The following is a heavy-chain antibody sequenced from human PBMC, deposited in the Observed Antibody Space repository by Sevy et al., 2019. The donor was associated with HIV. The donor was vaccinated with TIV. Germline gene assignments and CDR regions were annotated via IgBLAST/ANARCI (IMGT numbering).Heavy chain of an antibody. Sequence: GGSLRLSCAASGFTFSKYSMSWVRQPPGKGLEWVSTLSFGCGEINYADSVKGRFTISRDDSKNTLYLEMNSLRVEDTAIYYCAREGCSKPHDYWGQGTLVTVSS. D-gene: IGHD3-10*02. CDR2: LSFGCGEI. CDR3: AREGCSKPHDY. V-gene: IGHV3-23*01. CDR1: GFTFSKYS. J-gene: IGHJ4*02.